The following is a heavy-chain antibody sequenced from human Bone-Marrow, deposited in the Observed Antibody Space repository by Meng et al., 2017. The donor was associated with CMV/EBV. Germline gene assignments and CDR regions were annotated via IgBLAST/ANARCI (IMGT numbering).Heavy chain of an antibody. CDR2: ISSSSSYI. CDR3: ARRESYQQGYGMDV. J-gene: IGHJ6*01. CDR1: GFTFSSYS. Sequence: GGSLRLSCAASGFTFSSYSMNWVRQAPGKGLEWVSSISSSSSYIYYADSVKGRFTISRDNAKNSLYLQMNSLRAEDTAVYYCARRESYQQGYGMDVWGQGNTVNVAS. D-gene: IGHD6-13*01. V-gene: IGHV3-21*04.